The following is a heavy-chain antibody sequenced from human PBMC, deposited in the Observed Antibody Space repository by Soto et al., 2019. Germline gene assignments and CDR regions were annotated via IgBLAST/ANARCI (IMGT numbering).Heavy chain of an antibody. J-gene: IGHJ5*02. D-gene: IGHD3-22*01. CDR1: GFTFSTYG. Sequence: GGSLRLSCAASGFTFSTYGMSWVRQAPGKGLEWLSSISDSGHYIYYADSVKGRFTISRDNAKNSLFLQMNSLRGEDTAVYYCARSGLALPYSASHWFDPWGHGTLVTVSS. CDR3: ARSGLALPYSASHWFDP. CDR2: ISDSGHYI. V-gene: IGHV3-21*01.